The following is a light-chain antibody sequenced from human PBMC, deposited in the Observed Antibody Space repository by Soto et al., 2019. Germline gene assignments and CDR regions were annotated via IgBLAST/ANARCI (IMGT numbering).Light chain of an antibody. CDR2: DFS. CDR3: ISYTGSHAV. V-gene: IGLV2-14*03. CDR1: SSDITTYNY. Sequence: QSALTQPSSVSGSPGQSITISCTGTSSDITTYNYVSWYQHHPGKTPKLMIYDFSNRPSGVSHRFSGSKSGNTASLTISGLQVEDEADYFCISYTGSHAVFGGGTKVTVL. J-gene: IGLJ2*01.